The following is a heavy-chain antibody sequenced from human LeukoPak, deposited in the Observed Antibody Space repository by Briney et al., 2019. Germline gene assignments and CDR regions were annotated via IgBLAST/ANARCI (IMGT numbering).Heavy chain of an antibody. J-gene: IGHJ4*02. CDR1: GFTFSSSA. CDR3: AKGIKVTWDY. D-gene: IGHD2-21*02. CDR2: VSSNGAGT. V-gene: IGHV3-23*01. Sequence: GGSLRLSCAASGFTFSSSALSWVRQAPGKGLEWVSSVSSNGAGTNYADSVRGRFTISRDNSKNTLYLQMTSLRADDTAVYYCAKGIKVTWDYWGQGTLVTVSS.